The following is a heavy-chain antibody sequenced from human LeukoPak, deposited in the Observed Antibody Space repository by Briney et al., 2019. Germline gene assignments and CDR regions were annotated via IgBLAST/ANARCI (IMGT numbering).Heavy chain of an antibody. V-gene: IGHV3-7*01. D-gene: IGHD6-19*01. CDR1: GFTFSSYW. CDR3: ARDLIAVTGTIGWLLDY. CDR2: IKQNGSEK. Sequence: GGSLRLSCAASGFTFSSYWMSWVRQAPGKGLEWVANIKQNGSEKYYVDSVRGRFTISRDNAKNSLYLQMNSLRAEDTAVYYCARDLIAVTGTIGWLLDYWGQGTLVTVSS. J-gene: IGHJ4*02.